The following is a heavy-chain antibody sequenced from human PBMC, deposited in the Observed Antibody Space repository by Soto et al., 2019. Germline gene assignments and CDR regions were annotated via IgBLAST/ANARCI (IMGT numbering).Heavy chain of an antibody. CDR2: IWYDGSNK. CDR1: GFTFSSYC. Sequence: GGALRLSCAASGFTFSSYCMHWVRPAPGKGLVWVAVIWYDGSNKYYADSVKGRFTISRDNSKNTLYLQMNSLRAEDTAVYYCARSNLEYSSSSSVVDAFDIWGQGTMVTVSS. V-gene: IGHV3-33*01. D-gene: IGHD6-6*01. J-gene: IGHJ3*02. CDR3: ARSNLEYSSSSSVVDAFDI.